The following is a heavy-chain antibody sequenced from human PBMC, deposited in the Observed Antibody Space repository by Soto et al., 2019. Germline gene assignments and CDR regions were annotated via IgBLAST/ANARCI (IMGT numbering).Heavy chain of an antibody. V-gene: IGHV4-39*02. D-gene: IGHD6-19*01. CDR1: GGSISVSPYH. CDR2: IDDSGKV. CDR3: AIPPPIEVAGPDY. Sequence: PSETLSIICSLSGGSISVSPYHWGWIRQPPGKGLEWIGSIDDSGKVYYNPSLTGRATLFVDTSRNRFYLNLDSVTAADTAVYYCAIPPPIEVAGPDYWGQGTLVTVSS. J-gene: IGHJ4*02.